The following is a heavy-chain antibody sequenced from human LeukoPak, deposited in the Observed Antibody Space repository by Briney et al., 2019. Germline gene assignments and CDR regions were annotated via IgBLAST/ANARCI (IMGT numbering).Heavy chain of an antibody. CDR2: IYTSGST. Sequence: SETLSLTCTVSGGSISSYYWSWIRQPAGKGLEWIGRIYTSGSTNYNPSLKSRVTISVDTSKNQFSLKLSSVTAADTAVYYCARDSGYYDFWSGVADYWGQGTLVTVSS. D-gene: IGHD3-3*01. V-gene: IGHV4-4*07. J-gene: IGHJ4*02. CDR1: GGSISSYY. CDR3: ARDSGYYDFWSGVADY.